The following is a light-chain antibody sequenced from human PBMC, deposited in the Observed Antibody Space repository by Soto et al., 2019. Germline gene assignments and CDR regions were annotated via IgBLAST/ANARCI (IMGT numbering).Light chain of an antibody. CDR3: HQYNEWPRGT. Sequence: EIVLTQSPATLSSFPGDRFTLSCSSSQAVNTRLAWYQHKPGQAPRLLIYLTSNRAPGIPARVSGGGSGTQFSLTISSLQSEDFALYYCHQYNEWPRGTFGPGTKVDIK. V-gene: IGKV3D-15*01. CDR2: LTS. J-gene: IGKJ1*01. CDR1: QAVNTR.